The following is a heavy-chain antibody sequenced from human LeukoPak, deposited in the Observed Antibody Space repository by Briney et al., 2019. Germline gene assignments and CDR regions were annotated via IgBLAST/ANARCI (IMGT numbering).Heavy chain of an antibody. CDR2: INPNSGGT. CDR1: GYTFTGYY. Sequence: GASVKVSCKASGYTFTGYYMHWVRQAPGQGLEWMGRINPNSGGTNYAQKFQGRVTMTRDTSISTAYMELSRLRSDDTAVYYCARVSSPYGSGSYFDYWGQGTLVTVSS. V-gene: IGHV1-2*06. D-gene: IGHD3-10*01. J-gene: IGHJ4*02. CDR3: ARVSSPYGSGSYFDY.